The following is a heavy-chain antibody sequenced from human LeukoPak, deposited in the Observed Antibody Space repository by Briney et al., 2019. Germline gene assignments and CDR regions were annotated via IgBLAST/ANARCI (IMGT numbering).Heavy chain of an antibody. CDR2: IYHSGST. J-gene: IGHJ4*02. D-gene: IGHD5-18*01. CDR1: GSSISSGYY. V-gene: IGHV4-38-2*02. Sequence: PSETLSLTCAVSGSSISSGYYWGWIRQPPGKGLEWIGSIYHSGSTYYNPSLKSRVTISVDTSKNQFSLKLSSVTAADTAVYYCARDSHTAMDYWGQGTLVTVSS. CDR3: ARDSHTAMDY.